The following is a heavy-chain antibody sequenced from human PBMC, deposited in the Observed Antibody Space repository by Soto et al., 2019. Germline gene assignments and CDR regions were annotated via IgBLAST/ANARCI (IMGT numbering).Heavy chain of an antibody. CDR2: ISAYNGNT. V-gene: IGHV1-18*01. CDR1: GYTFTSYG. J-gene: IGHJ4*02. D-gene: IGHD3-10*01. CDR3: ARDGVLLWFGELLLTSGGSSPNDY. Sequence: ASVKVSCKASGYTFTSYGISWVRQAPGQGLEWMGWISAYNGNTNYAQKLQGRVTMTTDTSTSTAYMELRSLRSDDTAVYYCARDGVLLWFGELLLTSGGSSPNDYWGQGTLVTVSS.